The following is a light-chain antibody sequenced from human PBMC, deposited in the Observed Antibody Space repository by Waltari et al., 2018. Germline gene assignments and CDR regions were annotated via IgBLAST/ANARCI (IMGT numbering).Light chain of an antibody. CDR3: QQYNRWPPLT. J-gene: IGKJ4*01. CDR2: HAA. V-gene: IGKV3D-15*01. CDR1: QSIATD. Sequence: EVVMTQSPATLSVSPGERATLSCRASQSIATDLACYQHKPGQAPSLLIYHAATRATAIPTRFRGSGSGTDFTLTISGLQSEDSAVYYCQQYNRWPPLTFGGGTKVEI.